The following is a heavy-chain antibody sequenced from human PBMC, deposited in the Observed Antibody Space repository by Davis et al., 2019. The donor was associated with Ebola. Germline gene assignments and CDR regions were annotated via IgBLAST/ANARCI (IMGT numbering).Heavy chain of an antibody. CDR1: GGSISSSSYY. Sequence: SETLSLTCTVSGGSISSSSYYWGWIRQPPGKGLEWIGNIYYSGSTHYNPSLKSRVTISVDTSKNQFSLKLSSVTAADTAVYYCARRGSSPWFDPWGQGTLVTVSS. V-gene: IGHV4-39*01. J-gene: IGHJ5*02. CDR2: IYYSGST. CDR3: ARRGSSPWFDP. D-gene: IGHD1-26*01.